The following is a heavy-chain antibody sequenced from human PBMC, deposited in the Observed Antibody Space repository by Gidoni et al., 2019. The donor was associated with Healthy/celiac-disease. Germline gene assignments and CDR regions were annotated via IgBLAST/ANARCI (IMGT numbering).Heavy chain of an antibody. CDR2: ITYDGGNK. J-gene: IGHJ4*02. CDR3: ARDPPRYCSSTSCSRGFDY. CDR1: GLIFISYA. V-gene: IGHV3-30-3*01. Sequence: QVQLVESGGGVVQPGRSLRLSCAASGLIFISYAMRWVRQAPGKGLEWVAVITYDGGNKYYADSVKGRFTISRDNSKNTLYLQMNSLRAEDTAVYYCARDPPRYCSSTSCSRGFDYWGQGTLVTVSS. D-gene: IGHD2-2*01.